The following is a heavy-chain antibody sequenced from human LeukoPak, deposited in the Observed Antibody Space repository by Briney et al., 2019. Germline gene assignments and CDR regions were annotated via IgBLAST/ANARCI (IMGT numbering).Heavy chain of an antibody. CDR1: GGSFSGYY. CDR2: INHSGST. CDR3: ARGEWELGY. Sequence: SETLSLTCAVYGGSFSGYYWSWIRQPPGKGLEWIGEINHSGSTNYNPSLKSRVTISVDTSKKQFSLKLSSVTAADTAVYYCARGEWELGYWGQGTLVTVSS. D-gene: IGHD1-26*01. V-gene: IGHV4-34*01. J-gene: IGHJ4*02.